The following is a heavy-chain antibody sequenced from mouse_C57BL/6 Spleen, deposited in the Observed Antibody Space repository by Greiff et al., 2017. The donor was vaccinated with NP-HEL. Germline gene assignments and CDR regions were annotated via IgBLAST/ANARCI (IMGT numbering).Heavy chain of an antibody. CDR3: AREATTVVGGWYFDV. V-gene: IGHV1-80*01. Sequence: QVQLQQSGAELVKPGASVKISCKASGYAFSSYWMNWVKQRPGKGLEWIGQIYPGDGDTNYNGKFKGKATLTADKSSSTAYMQLSSLTSEDSAVYFCAREATTVVGGWYFDVWGTGTTVTVSS. CDR2: IYPGDGDT. CDR1: GYAFSSYW. D-gene: IGHD1-1*01. J-gene: IGHJ1*03.